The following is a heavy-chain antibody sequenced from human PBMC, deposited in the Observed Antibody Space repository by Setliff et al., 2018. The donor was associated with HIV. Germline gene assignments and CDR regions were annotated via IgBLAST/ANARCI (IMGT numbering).Heavy chain of an antibody. J-gene: IGHJ6*03. CDR1: GDSISSSIYY. D-gene: IGHD6-6*01. CDR3: ARGGGTSSPIDYHYYIDV. CDR2: IDYTGSP. V-gene: IGHV4-39*01. Sequence: SETLSLTCTVSGDSISSSIYYWGWVRQPPGKGLEWIGGIDYTGSPFYNPSLKSRVTISVDTSNNQFSLKLSSVTAADTAVYYCARGGGTSSPIDYHYYIDVWGKGTTVTVSS.